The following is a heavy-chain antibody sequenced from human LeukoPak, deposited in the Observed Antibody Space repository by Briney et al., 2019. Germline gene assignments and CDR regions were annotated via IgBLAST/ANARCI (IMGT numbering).Heavy chain of an antibody. CDR1: GGSINYYY. Sequence: SETLSLTCTVSGGSINYYYWMWIRQPPGKGLEWIGYMYYSGSTNYNPSLKSRVTISVDTSKNQLSLKLSSVTAADTAVYYCARAAYSGSYHSDYWGQVPLVTVSS. CDR2: MYYSGST. J-gene: IGHJ4*02. D-gene: IGHD1-26*01. CDR3: ARAAYSGSYHSDY. V-gene: IGHV4-59*01.